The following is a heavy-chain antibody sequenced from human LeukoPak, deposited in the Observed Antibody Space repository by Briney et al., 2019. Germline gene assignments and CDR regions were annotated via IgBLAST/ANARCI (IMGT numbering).Heavy chain of an antibody. Sequence: KPSETLSLTCTVSGDSLRSGSYFWGWIRQPPGQGLEWIGSVYYSGSTNYNPSLKSRVTISVDTSKNQFSLKLSSVTAADTAVYYCARHPPFRTMIVVAYVDYWGQGTLVTVSS. D-gene: IGHD3-22*01. CDR3: ARHPPFRTMIVVAYVDY. CDR1: GDSLRSGSYF. V-gene: IGHV4-39*01. J-gene: IGHJ4*02. CDR2: VYYSGST.